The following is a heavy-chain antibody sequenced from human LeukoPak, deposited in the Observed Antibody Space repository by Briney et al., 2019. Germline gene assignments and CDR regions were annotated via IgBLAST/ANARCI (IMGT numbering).Heavy chain of an antibody. CDR1: GGSISSSIYY. Sequence: SETLSLTCTVSGGSISSSIYYCGWIRQPPGKGLEWIGGISYSGSTNYNPSLKSRLTISVDTSKNQFSLKLSSVTAADTAMYYCAGAPNPSYFDYWGQGPLVTVSS. J-gene: IGHJ4*02. V-gene: IGHV4-39*01. CDR2: ISYSGST. D-gene: IGHD2-8*01. CDR3: AGAPNPSYFDY.